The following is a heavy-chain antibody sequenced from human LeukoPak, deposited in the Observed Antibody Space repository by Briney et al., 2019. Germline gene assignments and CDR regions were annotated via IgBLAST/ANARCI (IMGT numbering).Heavy chain of an antibody. D-gene: IGHD6-13*01. CDR1: GFTFSSYA. V-gene: IGHV3-23*01. Sequence: GGSLRLSCAASGFTFSSYAMSWVRQAPGKRLELVSGIRGSGGTTNYADSVKGRFTISRDNSKNTLYLQMNNLKAEDTAIYYCAKDRTGSSWYYFDYGGQGTLVTVSS. CDR3: AKDRTGSSWYYFDY. CDR2: IRGSGGTT. J-gene: IGHJ4*02.